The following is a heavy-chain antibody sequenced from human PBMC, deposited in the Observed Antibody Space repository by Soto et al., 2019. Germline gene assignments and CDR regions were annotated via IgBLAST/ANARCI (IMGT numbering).Heavy chain of an antibody. D-gene: IGHD1-26*01. V-gene: IGHV3-30*18. CDR2: ISYDGSNK. CDR3: AKDGARELYGYYYYGMDV. CDR1: GFTFSSYG. Sequence: PGGSLRLSCAASGFTFSSYGMHWVRQAPGKGLEWVAVISYDGSNKYYADSVKGRFTISRDNSKNTLYLQMNSLRAEDTAVYYCAKDGARELYGYYYYGMDVWGQGTTVTVSS. J-gene: IGHJ6*02.